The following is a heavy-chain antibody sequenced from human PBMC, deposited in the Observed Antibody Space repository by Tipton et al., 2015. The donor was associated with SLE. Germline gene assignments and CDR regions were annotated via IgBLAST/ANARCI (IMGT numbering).Heavy chain of an antibody. J-gene: IGHJ3*02. V-gene: IGHV4-34*01. CDR1: GGSFSGYY. CDR3: ARALLGDAFDI. CDR2: INHSGST. Sequence: TLSLTCAVYGGSFSGYYWSWIRQPPGKGLELIGEINHSGSTNYNPSLKSRVTISVDTSKNQFSLKLSSVTAADTALYYCARALLGDAFDIWGQGTMVTVSS. D-gene: IGHD3-16*01.